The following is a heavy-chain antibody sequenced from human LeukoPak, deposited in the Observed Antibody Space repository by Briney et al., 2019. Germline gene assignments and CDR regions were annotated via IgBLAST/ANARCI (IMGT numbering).Heavy chain of an antibody. J-gene: IGHJ1*01. CDR3: AKNGIMKYFGDVSKR. CDR1: GFIFSGYG. V-gene: IGHV3-30*18. Sequence: ERPLRLSCAASGFIFSGYGMHWVRQAPGKGLEWVALISHDETTTHYADSTKGRFTTARQNSKNTLYLQMNNKRVDDTAVYYCAKNGIMKYFGDVSKRWGQGTLVTASS. D-gene: IGHD3-10*01. CDR2: ISHDETTT.